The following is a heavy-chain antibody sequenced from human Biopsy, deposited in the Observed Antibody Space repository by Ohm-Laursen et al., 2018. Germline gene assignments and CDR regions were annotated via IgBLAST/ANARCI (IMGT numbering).Heavy chain of an antibody. CDR3: VREPKTGTAEAWYFDL. D-gene: IGHD3-9*01. CDR1: GASVKPSGYF. CDR2: ISYNERT. V-gene: IGHV4-31*03. Sequence: SQTLSLTCSVSGASVKPSGYFWAWIRQRPGKGLEWIGYISYNERTHYNPSLTSRLAISFDTSNNRISLQLRSVSVADTAVYYCVREPKTGTAEAWYFDLWGRGSPVTVPS. J-gene: IGHJ2*01.